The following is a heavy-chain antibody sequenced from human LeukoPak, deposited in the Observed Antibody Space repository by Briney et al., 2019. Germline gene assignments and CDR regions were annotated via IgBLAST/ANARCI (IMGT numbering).Heavy chain of an antibody. CDR2: ISSTGTYI. D-gene: IGHD6-19*01. Sequence: GGSLRLSCAASGFTFSSYSMHCVRQAPGKGLEWVSSISSTGTYIYYADSLRGRFTISRNNAKNSLYLQMNNLRAEDTAVYYCARDVGVAVAGTLFDYWGQGTLVTVSS. J-gene: IGHJ4*02. CDR3: ARDVGVAVAGTLFDY. CDR1: GFTFSSYS. V-gene: IGHV3-21*01.